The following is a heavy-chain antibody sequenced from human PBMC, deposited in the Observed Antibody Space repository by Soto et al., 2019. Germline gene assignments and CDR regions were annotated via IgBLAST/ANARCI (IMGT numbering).Heavy chain of an antibody. CDR2: ISYDGSNK. D-gene: IGHD3-22*01. J-gene: IGHJ4*02. CDR1: GFTFSSYG. V-gene: IGHV3-30*18. Sequence: GGSLRLSCAASGFTFSSYGMHWVRQAPGKGLEWVAVISYDGSNKYYADSVKGRFTISRDNSKNTLYLQMNSLRAEDTAVYYCAKDLPRYYDSSGYSRGSIDDWGQGTLVTVSS. CDR3: AKDLPRYYDSSGYSRGSIDD.